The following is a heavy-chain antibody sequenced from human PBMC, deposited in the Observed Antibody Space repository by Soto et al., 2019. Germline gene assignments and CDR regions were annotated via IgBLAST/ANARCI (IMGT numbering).Heavy chain of an antibody. CDR3: ARVKGECSGEPNAY. CDR2: IIPIFGTA. D-gene: IGHD3-10*02. J-gene: IGHJ4*02. CDR1: GGTFSSYA. Sequence: QVQLVQSGAEVKKPGSSVKVSCKASGGTFSSYAISWVRQAPGQGLEWMGGIIPIFGTANYAQKFQGRVTIPADKSTIPAHRELGAVGSEDWRVCYCARVKGECSGEPNAYWGRGTLVPLPP. V-gene: IGHV1-69*14.